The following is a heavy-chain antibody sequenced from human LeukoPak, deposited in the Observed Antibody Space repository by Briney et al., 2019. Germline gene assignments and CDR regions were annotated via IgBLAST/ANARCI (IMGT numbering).Heavy chain of an antibody. J-gene: IGHJ2*01. CDR1: GYTFTGYY. Sequence: ASVKVSCKASGYTFTGYYTHWVRQAPGQGLEWMGWINPNSGGTNYAQKFQGRVTMTRDTSISTAYMELSRLRSDDTAVYYCARDQGSGWYYWYFDLWGRGTLVTVSS. D-gene: IGHD6-19*01. V-gene: IGHV1-2*02. CDR3: ARDQGSGWYYWYFDL. CDR2: INPNSGGT.